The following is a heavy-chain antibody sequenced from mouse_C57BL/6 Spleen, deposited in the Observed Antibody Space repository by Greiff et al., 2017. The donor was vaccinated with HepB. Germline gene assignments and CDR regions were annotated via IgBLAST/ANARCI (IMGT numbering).Heavy chain of an antibody. D-gene: IGHD2-2*01. CDR3: AREGYLVLSTMVKTNYFDY. J-gene: IGHJ2*01. CDR1: GYTFTSYG. V-gene: IGHV1-81*01. Sequence: QVQLQQSGAELARPGASVKLSCKASGYTFTSYGISWVKQRTGQGLEWIGEIYPRSGNTYYNEKFKGKATLTADKSSSTAYMELRSLTSEDSAVYFCAREGYLVLSTMVKTNYFDYWGQGTTLTVSS. CDR2: IYPRSGNT.